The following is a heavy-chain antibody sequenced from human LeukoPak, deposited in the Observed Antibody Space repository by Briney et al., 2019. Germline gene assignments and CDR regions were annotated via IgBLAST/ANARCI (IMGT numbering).Heavy chain of an antibody. V-gene: IGHV1-3*01. D-gene: IGHD3-16*01. CDR2: INAGNGNT. CDR1: GYTFTSYA. CDR3: AREGLGELTLDC. Sequence: GASVKVSCKASGYTFTSYAMHWVRQAPGQRLEWMGWINAGNGNTKYSQKFQGRVTITRDTSASTAYMELSSLRSEDTAVYYCAREGLGELTLDCWGQGTLVTVSS. J-gene: IGHJ4*02.